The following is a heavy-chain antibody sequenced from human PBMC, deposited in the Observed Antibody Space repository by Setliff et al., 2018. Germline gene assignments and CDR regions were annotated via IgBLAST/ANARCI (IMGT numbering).Heavy chain of an antibody. D-gene: IGHD6-6*01. CDR2: FDHSGST. CDR3: ARDPSSVAARPGY. Sequence: SETLSLTCTVNGASFSNYYWGWVRQPPEERLEWIAEFDHSGSTNYNPSLKRRVTISVDTTKNQFSLQLNSVTAADTAVYYCARDPSSVAARPGYWGQGTLVTVSS. V-gene: IGHV4-34*01. CDR1: GASFSNYY. J-gene: IGHJ4*02.